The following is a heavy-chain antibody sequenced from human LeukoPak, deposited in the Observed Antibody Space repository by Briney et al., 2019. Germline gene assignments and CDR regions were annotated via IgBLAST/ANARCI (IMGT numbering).Heavy chain of an antibody. CDR3: ARARTRLALNWFDP. Sequence: ASLKVSCKASGYTFTGYYMHWVRQAPGQGLEWMGWINPNSGGTNYAQKFQGRVTMTRDTSISTAYMELSRLRSDDTAVYYCARARTRLALNWFDPWGQGTLVTV. CDR2: INPNSGGT. D-gene: IGHD3-16*01. V-gene: IGHV1-2*02. CDR1: GYTFTGYY. J-gene: IGHJ5*02.